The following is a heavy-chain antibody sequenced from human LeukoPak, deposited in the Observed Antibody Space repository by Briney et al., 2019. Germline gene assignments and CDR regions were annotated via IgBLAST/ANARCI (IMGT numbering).Heavy chain of an antibody. CDR3: ARGWNSSPRDF. CDR2: INADSGDT. D-gene: IGHD1/OR15-1a*01. V-gene: IGHV1-2*02. CDR1: GYTFTSYN. J-gene: IGHJ4*02. Sequence: ASVKVSCKASGYTFTSYNMHWVRQAPGQGLEWMGRINADSGDTNYAQKFQGRVTMTRDTSISTAYMELSSLRFDDTAVYYCARGWNSSPRDFWGQGTLVTVSS.